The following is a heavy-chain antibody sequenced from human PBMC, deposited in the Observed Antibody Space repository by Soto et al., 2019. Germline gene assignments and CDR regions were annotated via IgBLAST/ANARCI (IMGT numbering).Heavy chain of an antibody. CDR1: GDIYPRYG. D-gene: IGHD4-17*01. V-gene: IGHV1-18*01. J-gene: IGHJ4*02. Sequence: QVQLVQSGPEVKKPGALVKVSCKASGDIYPRYGVSWVRQAPGQGLEWLGWINCYNGVTNYAQSLQGRVTLTTDSSTSTAYMEVRSLRFDDTTVYYCAGDHRNYGTFDQWGQGTLVTVSS. CDR3: AGDHRNYGTFDQ. CDR2: INCYNGVT.